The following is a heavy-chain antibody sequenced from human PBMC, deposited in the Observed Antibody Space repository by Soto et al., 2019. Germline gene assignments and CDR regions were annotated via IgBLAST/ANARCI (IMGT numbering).Heavy chain of an antibody. J-gene: IGHJ3*02. CDR1: GGSISSGGYY. CDR3: ASADRWGHAFDT. V-gene: IGHV4-31*03. Sequence: SETLSLTCTVSGGSISSGGYYWSWIRQHPGKGLEWIGYIYYSGSTYYNPSLKSRVTISVDTSKNQFSLKLSSVTAADSAVFYCASADRWGHAFDTWGQGTMVTVSS. CDR2: IYYSGST. D-gene: IGHD1-26*01.